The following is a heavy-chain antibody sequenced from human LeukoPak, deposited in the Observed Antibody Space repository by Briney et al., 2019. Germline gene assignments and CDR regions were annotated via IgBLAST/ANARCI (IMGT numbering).Heavy chain of an antibody. CDR1: GGSISSYY. D-gene: IGHD6-13*01. Sequence: PSETLSLTCTVSGGSISSYYWSWIRQPPGKGLEWIAYIYYSGSTNYNPSLKSRVTISVDTSKNQFSLKLSSVTAADTAVYYCARHGDQYSSSWTSDWFDPWGQGTLVTVSS. J-gene: IGHJ5*02. V-gene: IGHV4-59*08. CDR3: ARHGDQYSSSWTSDWFDP. CDR2: IYYSGST.